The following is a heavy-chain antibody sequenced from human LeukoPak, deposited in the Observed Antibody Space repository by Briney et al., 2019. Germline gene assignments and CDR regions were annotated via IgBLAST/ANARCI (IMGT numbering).Heavy chain of an antibody. D-gene: IGHD6-6*01. V-gene: IGHV4-4*07. CDR2: IHTSGNT. J-gene: IGHJ4*02. CDR1: GGSISSYY. CDR3: AREGSATARPFVSNDY. Sequence: PSETLSLTCTVSGGSISSYYWSWIRQPAGKGLERIGRIHTSGNTDHNPSLKSRVTMSVDTSKNQFSLKVRSVTAADTAVYYCAREGSATARPFVSNDYWGQGTLVTVSS.